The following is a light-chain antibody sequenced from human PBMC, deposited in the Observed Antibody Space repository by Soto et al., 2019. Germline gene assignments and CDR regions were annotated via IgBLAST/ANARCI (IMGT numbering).Light chain of an antibody. J-gene: IGLJ1*01. CDR1: SSNIGSNY. V-gene: IGLV1-47*01. CDR3: AAWDDTLSGFV. Sequence: QSVLTQPPSASGTPGQRVTISCSGSSSNIGSNYVYWYQQLPGTAPKLLIYRNNQRPSGVPDRFSGSKSGTSASLAISGPRPENGADFYCAAWDDTLSGFVFGIGTRVTAL. CDR2: RNN.